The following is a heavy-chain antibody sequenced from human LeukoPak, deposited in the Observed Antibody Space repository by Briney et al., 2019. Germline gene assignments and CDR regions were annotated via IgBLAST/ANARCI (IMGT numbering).Heavy chain of an antibody. V-gene: IGHV3-21*01. D-gene: IGHD6-13*01. CDR2: ISSSSSYI. J-gene: IGHJ6*02. CDR1: GFTFSSYS. CDR3: ARDGGSSWYRHCYYYGMDV. Sequence: GGSLRLSCAASGFTFSSYSMNWVRQAPGKGLEWVSSISSSSSYIYYADSVKGRFTISRDNAKNSLYLQMNSLRAEDTAVYYCARDGGSSWYRHCYYYGMDVWGQGTTVTVSS.